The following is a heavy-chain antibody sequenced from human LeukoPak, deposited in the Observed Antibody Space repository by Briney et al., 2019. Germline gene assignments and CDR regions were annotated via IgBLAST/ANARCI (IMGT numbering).Heavy chain of an antibody. D-gene: IGHD6-13*01. CDR1: GGSVSSSGYS. V-gene: IGHV4-61*03. Sequence: PSETLSLTCTVSGGSVSSSGYSWNWIRQPPGKTLEWIGYTYYSGSTNYNPSLKSRVTISVDSSKSHFSLKLTSVTAADTAVYYCARVIAAPNWLDPWGQGTLVTVSS. CDR3: ARVIAAPNWLDP. J-gene: IGHJ5*02. CDR2: TYYSGST.